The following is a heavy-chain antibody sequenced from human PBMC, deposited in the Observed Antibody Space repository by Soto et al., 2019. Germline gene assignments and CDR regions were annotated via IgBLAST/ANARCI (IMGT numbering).Heavy chain of an antibody. CDR3: ARSITSYFGL. CDR1: GYSFTSSW. D-gene: IGHD3-10*01. V-gene: IGHV5-10-1*01. CDR2: LDPSDSYT. Sequence: GESLKISCKSSGYSFTSSWINWVRQMPGKGLEWMGRLDPSDSYTSYSPSFQGHVTISVDKSISTAYLQWSSLKTSDTAMYYCARSITSYFGLWGQGTLVTVSS. J-gene: IGHJ4*02.